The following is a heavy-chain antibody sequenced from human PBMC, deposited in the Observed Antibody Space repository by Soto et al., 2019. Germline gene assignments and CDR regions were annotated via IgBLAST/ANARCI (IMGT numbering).Heavy chain of an antibody. CDR2: INHSGST. J-gene: IGHJ5*02. V-gene: IGHV4-34*01. CDR3: ARGVVVVPAHTVNWFDP. D-gene: IGHD2-2*01. Sequence: PSETLSLTCAVYGGSFSGYYWSWIRQPPGKGLEWIGEINHSGSTNYNPSLKSRVTISVDTSKNQFSLKLSSVTAADTAVYYCARGVVVVPAHTVNWFDPWGQGTLVT. CDR1: GGSFSGYY.